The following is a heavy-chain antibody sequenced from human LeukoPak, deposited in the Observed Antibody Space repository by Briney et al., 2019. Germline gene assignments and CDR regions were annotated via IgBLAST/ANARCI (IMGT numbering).Heavy chain of an antibody. Sequence: GASVKVSCKASGGTFSSYAISWVRQAPGQGLEWMGRIIPILGIANYAQKFQGRVTITADKSTSTAYMELSSLRSEVTAVYYCAAVYITMIVVVNGGWFDPWGQGTLVTVSS. CDR1: GGTFSSYA. V-gene: IGHV1-69*04. CDR3: AAVYITMIVVVNGGWFDP. D-gene: IGHD3-22*01. J-gene: IGHJ5*02. CDR2: IIPILGIA.